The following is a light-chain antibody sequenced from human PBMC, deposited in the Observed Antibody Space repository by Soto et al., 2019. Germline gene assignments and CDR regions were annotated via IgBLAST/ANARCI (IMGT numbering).Light chain of an antibody. CDR2: DAS. CDR1: QSVSTY. J-gene: IGKJ1*01. CDR3: QQRSNGHPTWT. V-gene: IGKV3-11*01. Sequence: EIVLTPFPATLSLSPGERATLSCRASQSVSTYLAWYQQKPGQAPRLLIYDASNRATGIPARFSGSGSGTDFTLTISSLEPEDFAVYYCQQRSNGHPTWTFGQGTKVDIK.